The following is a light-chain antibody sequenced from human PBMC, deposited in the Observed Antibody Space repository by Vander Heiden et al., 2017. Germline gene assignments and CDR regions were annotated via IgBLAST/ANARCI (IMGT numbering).Light chain of an antibody. CDR2: EAS. J-gene: IGKJ2*01. CDR1: QDISRW. V-gene: IGKV1-5*03. CDR3: QQYNTYSRS. Sequence: DILLTQSPSTLPASVRDGVTITCRASQDISRWLAWYQQRPGKAPKLLIYEASSLESGVPSRFSGSGSGTEFTLTISSLQPDDFATYYCQQYNTYSRSFGQGTKLES.